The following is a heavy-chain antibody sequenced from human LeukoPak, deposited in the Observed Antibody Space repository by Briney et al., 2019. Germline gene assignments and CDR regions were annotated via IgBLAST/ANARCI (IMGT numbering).Heavy chain of an antibody. Sequence: ASVKVSCKASGYTFTSYDINWLRQATGQGLEWMGWMNPNSGNTGYAQKFQGRVTITRNTSISTAYMELSSLRSEDTAVYYCARFNQLSDAFDIWGQGTMVTVSS. CDR2: MNPNSGNT. D-gene: IGHD2-2*01. V-gene: IGHV1-8*03. CDR1: GYTFTSYD. J-gene: IGHJ3*02. CDR3: ARFNQLSDAFDI.